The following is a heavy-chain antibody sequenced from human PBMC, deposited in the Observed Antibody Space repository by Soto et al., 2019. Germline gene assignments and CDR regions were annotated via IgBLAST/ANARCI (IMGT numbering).Heavy chain of an antibody. V-gene: IGHV3-66*01. CDR3: TRVYSSSYHYFDY. J-gene: IGHJ4*02. D-gene: IGHD6-13*01. CDR1: GFTVSSYH. CDR2: IYSAGSA. Sequence: EVQLVESGGGLVQPGGSLRLSCAASGFTVSSYHMSWVRQAPGKGLEWVSIIYSAGSADFADSVKGRFTISRDNSKHTLYLQMSSLRPEDTAVYYCTRVYSSSYHYFDYWGQGTLVTFSS.